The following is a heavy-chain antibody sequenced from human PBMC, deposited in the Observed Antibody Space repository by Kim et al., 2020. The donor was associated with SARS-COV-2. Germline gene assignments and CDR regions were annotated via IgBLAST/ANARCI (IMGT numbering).Heavy chain of an antibody. CDR2: T. J-gene: IGHJ5*02. D-gene: IGHD3-10*01. Sequence: TYYNPALKSRVTISVDTSKNQFSLKLSSVTAADTAVYYCAREQSFGELLTWGQGTLVTVSS. CDR3: AREQSFGELLT. V-gene: IGHV4-39*07.